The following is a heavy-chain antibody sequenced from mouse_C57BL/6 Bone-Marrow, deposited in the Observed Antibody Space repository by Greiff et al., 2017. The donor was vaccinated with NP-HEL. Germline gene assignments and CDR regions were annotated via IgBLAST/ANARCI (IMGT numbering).Heavy chain of an antibody. D-gene: IGHD4-1*01. CDR3: AKGCDEKLDAMDY. Sequence: VKLQQSGAELVKPGASVKISCKASGYTFTDYYINWVKQRPGQGLEWIGKIGPGSGSTYYNEKFKGKATLTADKSSSTAYMQLSSLTSEDSAVYFCAKGCDEKLDAMDYWGQGTSVTVSS. V-gene: IGHV1-77*01. J-gene: IGHJ4*01. CDR2: IGPGSGST. CDR1: GYTFTDYY.